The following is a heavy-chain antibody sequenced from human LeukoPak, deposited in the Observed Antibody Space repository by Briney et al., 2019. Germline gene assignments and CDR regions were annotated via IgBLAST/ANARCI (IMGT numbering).Heavy chain of an antibody. CDR2: IYTSGST. CDR1: GGSFSGYY. CDR3: AVASSFFDY. Sequence: SETLSLTCAVYGGSFSGYYWSWIRQPAGKGLEWIGRIYTSGSTNYNPSLKSRVTISVDTSKNQFSLKLSSVTAADTAVYYCAVASSFFDYWGQGTLVTVSS. D-gene: IGHD5-12*01. V-gene: IGHV4-59*10. J-gene: IGHJ4*02.